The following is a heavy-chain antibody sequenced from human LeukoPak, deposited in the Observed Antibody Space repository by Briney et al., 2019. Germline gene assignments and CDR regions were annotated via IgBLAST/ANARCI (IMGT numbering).Heavy chain of an antibody. CDR2: INHSGST. CDR3: ARGGNWGSSFDY. J-gene: IGHJ4*02. V-gene: IGHV4-34*01. CDR1: GGSFSGYY. D-gene: IGHD7-27*01. Sequence: SETLSLTCAVYGGSFSGYYWSWIRQPPGKGLEWIGEINHSGSTNYNPSLKSRVTISVDTLSVDTSKNQFSLKLGSVTAADTAVYYCARGGNWGSSFDYWGQGALVTVSS.